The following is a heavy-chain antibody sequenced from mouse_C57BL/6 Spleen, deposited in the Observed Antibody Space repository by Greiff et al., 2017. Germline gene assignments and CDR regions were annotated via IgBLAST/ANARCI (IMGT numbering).Heavy chain of an antibody. D-gene: IGHD2-3*01. CDR3: ARYDGYYVDYFDY. J-gene: IGHJ2*01. V-gene: IGHV1-53*01. CDR1: GYTFTSYW. Sequence: QVQLQQPGTELVKPGASVKLSCKASGYTFTSYWMHWVKQRPGQGLEWIGNINPSNGGTNYNEKFKSKATLTVDKSSSTAYMQLGSLTSEDSAVYYCARYDGYYVDYFDYWGQGTTLTVSS. CDR2: INPSNGGT.